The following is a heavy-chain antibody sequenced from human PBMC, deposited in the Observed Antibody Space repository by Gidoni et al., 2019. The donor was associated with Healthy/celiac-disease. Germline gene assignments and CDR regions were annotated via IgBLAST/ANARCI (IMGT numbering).Heavy chain of an antibody. D-gene: IGHD6-13*01. CDR2: IWYEGSNK. J-gene: IGHJ6*02. V-gene: IGHV3-33*01. CDR3: ARVWSSSGLRLYYYGMDV. CDR1: GFPFRRYG. Sequence: QVQLVESRGGVVQPGMSLRLSCAASGFPFRRYGMHWVRQAPGKGMEWVEVIWYEGSNKYYADAVKGRFTISRDNSKNTLYLQMNSLRAEDTAVDYCARVWSSSGLRLYYYGMDVWGQGTMVTVSS.